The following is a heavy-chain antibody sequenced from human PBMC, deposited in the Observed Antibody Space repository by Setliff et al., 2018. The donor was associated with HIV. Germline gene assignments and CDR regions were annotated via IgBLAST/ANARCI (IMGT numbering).Heavy chain of an antibody. CDR1: GGSIRGHY. CDR3: TLTSSLDGYFDP. J-gene: IGHJ5*02. CDR2: IYYSGST. D-gene: IGHD5-12*01. V-gene: IGHV4-59*11. Sequence: PSETLSLTCTVSGGSIRGHYWSWIRQPPGKGLEWIGTIYYSGSTYNKPSLKSRGTISVDTSKNQFYLKLNSVTAADSAVYYCTLTSSLDGYFDPWGQGTLVTVS.